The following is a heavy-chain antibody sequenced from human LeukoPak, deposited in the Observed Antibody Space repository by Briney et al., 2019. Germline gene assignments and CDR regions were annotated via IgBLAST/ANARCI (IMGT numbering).Heavy chain of an antibody. D-gene: IGHD6-19*01. Sequence: ASVKVSCKVSGYTFTDYYMHWVQQAPGKGLEWMGLVDPEDGETIYAEKFQGRVTITADTSTDTANMELSSLRSEDTAVYYCATDQFSSGWRREEYFQHWGQGTLVTVSS. V-gene: IGHV1-69-2*01. J-gene: IGHJ1*01. CDR1: GYTFTDYY. CDR3: ATDQFSSGWRREEYFQH. CDR2: VDPEDGET.